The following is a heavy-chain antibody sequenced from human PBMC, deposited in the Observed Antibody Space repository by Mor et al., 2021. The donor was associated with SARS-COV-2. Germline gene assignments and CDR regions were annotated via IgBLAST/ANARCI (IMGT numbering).Heavy chain of an antibody. CDR3: ARGVRGYDFWSGYYVDY. J-gene: IGHJ4*02. V-gene: IGHV3-53*01. CDR2: IYSGGST. D-gene: IGHD3-3*01. Sequence: VRQAPGKGLEWVSVIYSGGSTYYADSVKGRFTISRDNSKNTLYLQMNSLRAEDTAVYYCARGVRGYDFWSGYYVDYWGQ.